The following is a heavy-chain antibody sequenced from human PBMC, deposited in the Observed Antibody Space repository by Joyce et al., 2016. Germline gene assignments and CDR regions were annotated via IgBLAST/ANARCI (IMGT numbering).Heavy chain of an antibody. CDR2: SNTGNGDT. J-gene: IGHJ6*02. D-gene: IGHD3-3*01. CDR1: GYTFTTHA. Sequence: QVQLVQSGAAVKNPGASVKVPCQASGYTFTTHAIHWGRQAPGQRLEWVGWSNTGNGDTRYSQNFQGRVIITRDTSASTAYMEVRGLRSEDTAIYYCARVTPWEWLSVDDGMDVWGQGTTVIVS. V-gene: IGHV1-3*04. CDR3: ARVTPWEWLSVDDGMDV.